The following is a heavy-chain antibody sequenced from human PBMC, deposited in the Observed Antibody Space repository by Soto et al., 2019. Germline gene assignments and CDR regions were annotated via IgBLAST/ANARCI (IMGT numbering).Heavy chain of an antibody. J-gene: IGHJ4*02. Sequence: QVRLIQSGPEMMQPGASVRVSCKASGFTALSYAFHWVRMAPGQGPEWLGWLNGGVDGASYSQRIQGRVTISRDTSPSTVYLAVTSLTSEDTAVYYCAREVKGVTSFDYWGQGTLVTVSS. CDR3: AREVKGVTSFDY. V-gene: IGHV1-3*01. CDR2: LNGGVDGA. D-gene: IGHD3-10*01. CDR1: GFTALSYA.